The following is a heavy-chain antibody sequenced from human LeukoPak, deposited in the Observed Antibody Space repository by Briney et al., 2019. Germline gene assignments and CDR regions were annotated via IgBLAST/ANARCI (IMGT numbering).Heavy chain of an antibody. J-gene: IGHJ4*02. V-gene: IGHV3-43*02. Sequence: GGSLRLSCAASGFTFDDYAMHWVRQAPGKGLEWVSLISGDGGSTYYADSVKGRFTISRDNSKHSLYLQINSLRTEDTALYYCAKSRYFDWLIDYWGQGTLVTVSS. CDR1: GFTFDDYA. CDR2: ISGDGGST. D-gene: IGHD3-9*01. CDR3: AKSRYFDWLIDY.